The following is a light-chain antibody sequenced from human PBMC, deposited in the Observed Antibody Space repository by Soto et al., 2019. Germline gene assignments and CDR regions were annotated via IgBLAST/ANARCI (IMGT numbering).Light chain of an antibody. V-gene: IGKV3-20*01. CDR3: QQYCSSPPIT. J-gene: IGKJ5*01. Sequence: EIVLTQSPATLSLSPGERATLSCRASQSVSSSYLTWYQQNPGQAPRLLIYDASSRATGIPDRFSGSGSGTDFNLTISRLEPEDGAVYYCQQYCSSPPITCGQGTRLEI. CDR1: QSVSSSY. CDR2: DAS.